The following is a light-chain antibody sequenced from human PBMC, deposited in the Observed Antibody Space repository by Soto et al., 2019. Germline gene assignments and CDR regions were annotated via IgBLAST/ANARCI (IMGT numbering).Light chain of an antibody. CDR2: AAS. Sequence: DIQMTQSPSSESASVGDRVTITCRASQGIAGWLAWYQQKPGKAPKLLIYAASTLQSGVPSRFSGSGSGTAFTLTISSLQPKDFATYDCQQANCCPHTFGPGTKVDIK. V-gene: IGKV1D-12*01. CDR3: QQANCCPHT. CDR1: QGIAGW. J-gene: IGKJ3*01.